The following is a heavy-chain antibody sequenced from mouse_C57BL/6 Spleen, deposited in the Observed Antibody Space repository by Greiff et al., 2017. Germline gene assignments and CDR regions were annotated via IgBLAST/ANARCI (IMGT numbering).Heavy chain of an antibody. CDR3: ARWGDY. J-gene: IGHJ2*01. CDR2: IYPGDGDT. Sequence: VQGVESGPELVKPGASVKISCKASGYAFSSSWMNWVKQRPGKGLEWIGRIYPGDGDTNYNGKFKGKATLTADKSSSTAYMRLSSLTSEDSAVYFCARWGDYWGQGTTLTVSS. CDR1: GYAFSSSW. V-gene: IGHV1-82*01.